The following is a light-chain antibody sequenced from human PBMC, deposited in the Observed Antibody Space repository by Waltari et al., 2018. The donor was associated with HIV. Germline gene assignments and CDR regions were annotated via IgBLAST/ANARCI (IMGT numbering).Light chain of an antibody. J-gene: IGKJ1*01. CDR2: GAS. CDR3: QQYGSSPRT. CDR1: QSVSSSY. Sequence: EIVLTQSPGTLSLSPGERATLSCRASQSVSSSYLAWYQQKPGQAPWLLIYGASTRVTGIPDRFSGSGSGTDFTLTISRLEPEDFAVYYCQQYGSSPRTFGQGTKVEIK. V-gene: IGKV3-20*01.